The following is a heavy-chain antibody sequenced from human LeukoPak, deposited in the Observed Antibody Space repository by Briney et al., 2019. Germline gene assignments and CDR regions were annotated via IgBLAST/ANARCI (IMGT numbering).Heavy chain of an antibody. V-gene: IGHV4-30-2*01. Sequence: PSETLSLTCAVSGGSISSGGYSWSWIRQPPGKGLEWIGYIYHSGSTYYNPSLKSRVTKSVDRSKNQFSLKLSSVTAADTAVYYCARGGTFGGVIVIGDIWGQGTMVTVSS. CDR1: GGSISSGGYS. CDR2: IYHSGST. CDR3: ARGGTFGGVIVIGDI. J-gene: IGHJ3*02. D-gene: IGHD3-16*02.